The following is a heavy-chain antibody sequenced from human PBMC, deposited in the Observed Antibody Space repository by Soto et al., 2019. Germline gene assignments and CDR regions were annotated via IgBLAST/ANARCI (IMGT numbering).Heavy chain of an antibody. Sequence: EVQLVESGGGLVQPGGSLRLSCATSGFTFSAHYMDWVRQAPGKGLEWVGRTRNRANSYTTEYAASVKGRLTISRDDSRNSLHLQMNSLNTEDTALYYCARVAGTYHYDYWGPGTVVTVSS. CDR1: GFTFSAHY. J-gene: IGHJ4*02. CDR2: TRNRANSYTT. CDR3: ARVAGTYHYDY. D-gene: IGHD1-26*01. V-gene: IGHV3-72*01.